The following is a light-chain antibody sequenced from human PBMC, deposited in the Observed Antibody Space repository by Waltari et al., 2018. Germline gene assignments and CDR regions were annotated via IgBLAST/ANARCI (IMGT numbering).Light chain of an antibody. V-gene: IGLV3-27*01. CDR1: VLSKKY. CDR3: YSAADNNWV. CDR2: KDT. Sequence: SSELRQPSSVSVSPGQTARITCSGDVLSKKYGRWLQHKPGQAPVLVIYKDTERPSVIPGRFSGSNSGTTVTLTISGVLPEDEADYYCYSAADNNWVFGGGTTLTVL. J-gene: IGLJ3*02.